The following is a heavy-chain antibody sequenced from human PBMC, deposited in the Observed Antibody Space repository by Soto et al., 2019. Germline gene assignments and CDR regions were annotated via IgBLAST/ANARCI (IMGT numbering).Heavy chain of an antibody. J-gene: IGHJ4*02. D-gene: IGHD3-10*01. CDR2: ISAYNGNT. CDR3: ARDYGSGSYYTYPPYFDY. Sequence: ASVKVSCKASGYTFTSYGISWVRQAPGQGLEWMGWISAYNGNTNYAQKLQGRVTMTTDTSTSTAYMELRSLRSDDTAVYYFARDYGSGSYYTYPPYFDYWGQGTLVTVSS. V-gene: IGHV1-18*01. CDR1: GYTFTSYG.